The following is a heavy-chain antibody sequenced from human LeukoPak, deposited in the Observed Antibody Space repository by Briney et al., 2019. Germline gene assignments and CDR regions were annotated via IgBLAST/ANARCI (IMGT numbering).Heavy chain of an antibody. Sequence: PGGSLRLSCAASEFTFNSYSMNWVRQARGKGLEWVSSISSSSSYIYYADSVKGRFTISRDNAKNSLYLQMNSLRAEDTAVYYCARDADYYDSSGHDAFDIWGQGTMVTVSS. CDR3: ARDADYYDSSGHDAFDI. J-gene: IGHJ3*02. V-gene: IGHV3-21*01. CDR1: EFTFNSYS. CDR2: ISSSSSYI. D-gene: IGHD3-22*01.